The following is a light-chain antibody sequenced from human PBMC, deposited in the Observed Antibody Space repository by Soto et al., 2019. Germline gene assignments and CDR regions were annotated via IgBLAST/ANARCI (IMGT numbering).Light chain of an antibody. CDR1: SSNIGAGYD. V-gene: IGLV1-40*01. J-gene: IGLJ1*01. CDR2: GNS. Sequence: QSVLTQPPSVSGAPGQRVTISCTGSSSNIGAGYDVHWYQQLPGTDPKLLIYGNSNRPSGVPDRFSGSKSGTSASLAITGLQAEDEADYYCQSYDSSLSGPRYVFGTGTKVTVL. CDR3: QSYDSSLSGPRYV.